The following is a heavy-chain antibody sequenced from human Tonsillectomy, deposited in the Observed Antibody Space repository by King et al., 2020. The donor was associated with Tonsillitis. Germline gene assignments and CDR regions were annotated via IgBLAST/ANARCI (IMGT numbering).Heavy chain of an antibody. CDR3: ARGASTSSLYSLDY. V-gene: IGHV1-18*04. CDR1: GYTFTSYG. D-gene: IGHD2-2*01. CDR2: VSTYNGDT. Sequence: VQLVESEAEVKKPGASVKVSCKASGYTFTSYGINWVRQAPGQGLEWMGWVSTYNGDTNYAQNLQGRVTMTIDTSTSTAYMELRSLRSDDTAVYYCARGASTSSLYSLDYWGQGSLVTVSS. J-gene: IGHJ4*02.